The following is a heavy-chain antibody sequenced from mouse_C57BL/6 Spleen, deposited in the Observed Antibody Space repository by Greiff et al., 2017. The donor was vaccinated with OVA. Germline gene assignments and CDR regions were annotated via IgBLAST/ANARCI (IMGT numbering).Heavy chain of an antibody. D-gene: IGHD2-3*01. CDR3: VRGGDIIGWLLMDY. CDR2: ISSKSSNYAT. J-gene: IGHJ4*01. CDR1: GFTFNTSS. Sequence: EVQVVESGGGLVQPKGSLKLSCAASGFTFNTSSLHWVRQAPGKGLEWVARISSKSSNYATYYADSVKDRLSISREDSQNRLYLQINNLKTADTAMYYCVRGGDIIGWLLMDYWGQGTSVTVSS. V-gene: IGHV10-3*01.